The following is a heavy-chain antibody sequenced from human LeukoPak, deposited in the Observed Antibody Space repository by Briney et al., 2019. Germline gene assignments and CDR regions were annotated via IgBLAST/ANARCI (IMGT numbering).Heavy chain of an antibody. V-gene: IGHV1-69*05. CDR3: ARGVLRYFDWLAFDY. J-gene: IGHJ4*02. CDR1: GGTFSIYA. D-gene: IGHD3-9*01. Sequence: SVKVSCKASGGTFSIYAISWVRQAPGQGLEWMGRIIPIFGTANYAQKFQGRVTIATDESTSTAYMELSSLRSEDTAVYYCARGVLRYFDWLAFDYWGQGTLVTVSS. CDR2: IIPIFGTA.